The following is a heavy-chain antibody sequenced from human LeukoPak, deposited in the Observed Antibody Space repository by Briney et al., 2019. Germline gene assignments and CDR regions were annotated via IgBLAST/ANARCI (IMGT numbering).Heavy chain of an antibody. V-gene: IGHV3-21*01. CDR3: ARDRPGYFDY. CDR1: GFTFSSYS. Sequence: GGSLRLSCAASGFTFSSYSMNWVRQAPGKGLEWVSSVSSSSSYIYYADSVKGRFTISRDNAKNSLYLQMNSLRAEDTAVNYCARDRPGYFDYWGQGTLVTVSS. J-gene: IGHJ4*02. CDR2: VSSSSSYI. D-gene: IGHD1-14*01.